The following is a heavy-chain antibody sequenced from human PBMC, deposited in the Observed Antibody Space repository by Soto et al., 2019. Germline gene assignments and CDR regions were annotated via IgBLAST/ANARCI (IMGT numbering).Heavy chain of an antibody. CDR3: ARDRLRFLEWETY. V-gene: IGHV3-30-3*01. J-gene: IGHJ4*02. CDR1: GFTFNDYV. Sequence: QVQLVESGGGVVQPGRSLRLSCAASGFTFNDYVMHWVRQAPGKGLEWVAVISYDGSNGYYADSVKGRFTISRDNSNNAVYLQMNGLRTEDTAVYYCARDRLRFLEWETYWGRGTLVTVSS. D-gene: IGHD3-3*01. CDR2: ISYDGSNG.